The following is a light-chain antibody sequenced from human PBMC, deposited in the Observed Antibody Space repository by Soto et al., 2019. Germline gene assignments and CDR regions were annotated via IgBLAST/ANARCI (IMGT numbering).Light chain of an antibody. J-gene: IGKJ2*01. CDR2: GAS. V-gene: IGKV3-15*01. Sequence: EIVMTQSPATLSVSPGERANLSCRASQSVSSNLAWYQQKPGQVPRLLIYGASTRATGIPARFSGGGSGTEFTLTISSLQSEDFAVYYCLQYNDWPPAYTFGQGTKLEIK. CDR3: LQYNDWPPAYT. CDR1: QSVSSN.